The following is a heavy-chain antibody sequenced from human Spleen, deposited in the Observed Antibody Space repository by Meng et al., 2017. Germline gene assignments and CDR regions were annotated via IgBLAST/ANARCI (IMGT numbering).Heavy chain of an antibody. J-gene: IGHJ4*02. CDR1: GGTFSSYG. Sequence: SVKVSCKASGGTFSSYGVSWVRQAPGQGLEWMGGIIPVFGTASYAQKFQGRVTLTTDESTSTAFMELSSLRSDDTAVYYCAKKLGNGFDHWGRGTLVTVSS. CDR3: AKKLGNGFDH. V-gene: IGHV1-69*05. CDR2: IIPVFGTA. D-gene: IGHD7-27*01.